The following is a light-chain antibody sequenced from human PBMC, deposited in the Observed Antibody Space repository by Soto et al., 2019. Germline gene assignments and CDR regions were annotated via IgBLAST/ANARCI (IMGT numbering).Light chain of an antibody. CDR2: AAS. V-gene: IGKV1-6*01. J-gene: IGKJ1*01. CDR3: LQDSPYPWT. Sequence: AIQMTPSPSSLSASVGDRVTIACRASQDIRHELGWYQQKPGKAPKLLIYAASSLLGGVPSRFRGGGSGTDFPLTISSLQPEDFATYFCLQDSPYPWTFGQGTKVEVK. CDR1: QDIRHE.